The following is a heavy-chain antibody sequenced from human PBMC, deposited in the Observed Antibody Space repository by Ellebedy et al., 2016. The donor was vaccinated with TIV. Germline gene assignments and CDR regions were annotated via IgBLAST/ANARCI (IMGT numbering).Heavy chain of an antibody. CDR2: ISKDGNTK. V-gene: IGHV3-30-3*01. CDR3: AGGTMVPGLWYLDL. CDR1: GFTFSSYT. Sequence: GESLKISCAASGFTFSSYTIHWVRPAPGKGLEWVAVISKDGNTKFYADPVKGRFTISRDDSESTLDLQMNSLRTEETAVYYCAGGTMVPGLWYLDLWGRGTLVTVSS. D-gene: IGHD3-10*01. J-gene: IGHJ2*01.